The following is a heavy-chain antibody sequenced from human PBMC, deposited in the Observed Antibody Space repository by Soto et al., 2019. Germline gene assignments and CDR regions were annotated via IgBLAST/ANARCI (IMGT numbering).Heavy chain of an antibody. D-gene: IGHD6-19*01. J-gene: IGHJ2*01. CDR2: ISYSGST. CDR1: GGSISSSSYY. CDR3: ARRRAVSGWSYWYFDL. Sequence: QLQLQESGPGLVKPSETLSLTCTVSGGSISSSSYYWGWLRQPPGKGLQWIGSISYSGSTNYNPSLQRRATISVDTSKHQCSLKLSSVTAADSAVYYCARRRAVSGWSYWYFDLWGRGTLVTVSS. V-gene: IGHV4-39*01.